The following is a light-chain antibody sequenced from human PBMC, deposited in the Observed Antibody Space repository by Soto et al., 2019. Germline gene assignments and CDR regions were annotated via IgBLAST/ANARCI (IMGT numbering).Light chain of an antibody. CDR1: QSISGS. Sequence: DLQMTQSPSSLSALVGDRVTITCRASQSISGSLNWYRSKPGKAPKLLIYGAFTLHSGVPSRFSGSGSGTDYTLTISNLQLEDFASYYCQQTYRTPLTFGGGTKVEIK. V-gene: IGKV1-39*01. CDR3: QQTYRTPLT. CDR2: GAF. J-gene: IGKJ4*01.